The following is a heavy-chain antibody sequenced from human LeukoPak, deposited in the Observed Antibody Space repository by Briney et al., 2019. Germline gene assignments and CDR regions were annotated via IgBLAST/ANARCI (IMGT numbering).Heavy chain of an antibody. CDR2: INPNSGGT. V-gene: IGHV1-2*02. Sequence: APVKVSCKASGYTFTGYYMHWVRQAPGQGLEWMGWINPNSGGTNYAQKFQGRVTMTRDTSISTAYMELSRLRSDDTAVYYCARDRSSRLNKHYYYYYYMDVWGKGTTVTVSS. J-gene: IGHJ6*03. CDR1: GYTFTGYY. D-gene: IGHD6-19*01. CDR3: ARDRSSRLNKHYYYYYYMDV.